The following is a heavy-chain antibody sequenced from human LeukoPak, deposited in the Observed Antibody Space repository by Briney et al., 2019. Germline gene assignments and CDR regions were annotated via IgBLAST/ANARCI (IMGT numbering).Heavy chain of an antibody. CDR1: GFPFSSHW. Sequence: PGGSLRLSCAASGFPFSSHWLSWFRQSPGKGLEWVAHINQDGSEKYYVDSVKGRFTISRDNARNSQYLQMNSLRAEDTAVYYCASGGGWVFNNWGRGTLVTVSS. CDR2: INQDGSEK. CDR3: ASGGGWVFNN. J-gene: IGHJ4*02. D-gene: IGHD6-19*01. V-gene: IGHV3-7*01.